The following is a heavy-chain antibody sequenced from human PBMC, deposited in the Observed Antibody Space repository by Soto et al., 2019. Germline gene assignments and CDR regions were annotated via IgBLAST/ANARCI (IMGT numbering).Heavy chain of an antibody. CDR2: INAGNGNT. Sequence: GASVKVSCKASGYTFTSYAMHWVRQAPGQRLEWMGWINAGNGNTKYSQKFQGRVTITRDTSASTAYMELSSLRSEDTAVYYCARVITSNYYDSSGSIDYWGQGTLVTVS. V-gene: IGHV1-3*01. CDR1: GYTFTSYA. D-gene: IGHD3-22*01. J-gene: IGHJ4*02. CDR3: ARVITSNYYDSSGSIDY.